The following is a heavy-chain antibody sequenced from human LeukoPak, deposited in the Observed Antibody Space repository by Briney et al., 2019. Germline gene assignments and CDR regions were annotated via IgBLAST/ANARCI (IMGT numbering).Heavy chain of an antibody. J-gene: IGHJ4*02. V-gene: IGHV1-18*04. CDR2: IRAYNGYT. D-gene: IGHD5-24*01. CDR3: ARDGEAYTGGPQYFDS. CDR1: GHTFVTHG. Sequence: GASVKVSCQTSGHTFVTHGVSWIRQAPGQGLEWVGWIRAYNGYTKYAEKLQGRVTVTMDTFATTAYMELGSLRPDDTAVYYCARDGEAYTGGPQYFDSWGQGILVIVSS.